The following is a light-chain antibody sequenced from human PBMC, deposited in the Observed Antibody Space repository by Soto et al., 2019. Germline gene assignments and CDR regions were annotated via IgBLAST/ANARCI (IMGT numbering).Light chain of an antibody. CDR2: DVS. V-gene: IGKV1-5*01. CDR1: QTISSW. J-gene: IGKJ5*01. CDR3: QQRQYWPPIT. Sequence: DIHMTQSPSTLSGSLGDRVTITFRASQTISSWLAWYQQKPGKAPKLLIYDVSSLESGIPSRFSGSGSGTEFTLTISSLQPDDFAIYYCQQRQYWPPITFGQGTRLEI.